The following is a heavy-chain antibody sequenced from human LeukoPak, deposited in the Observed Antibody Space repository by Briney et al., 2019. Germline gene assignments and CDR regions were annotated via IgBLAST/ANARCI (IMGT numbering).Heavy chain of an antibody. CDR3: ARQVCVYYAFWSGYYHSDGNLYSFDY. CDR2: IYHSGST. J-gene: IGHJ4*02. Sequence: SETLSLTCAVSGYSISSGYYWGWIRQPPGKGLEWIGSIYHSGSTYYNPSLKSRVTISVDTSKNQFSLKLSSVTAADTAVYYCARQVCVYYAFWSGYYHSDGNLYSFDYWGQGTLVTVSS. CDR1: GYSISSGYY. V-gene: IGHV4-38-2*01. D-gene: IGHD3-3*01.